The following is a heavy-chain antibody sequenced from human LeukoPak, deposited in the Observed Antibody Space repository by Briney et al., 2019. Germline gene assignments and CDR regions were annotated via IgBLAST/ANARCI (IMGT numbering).Heavy chain of an antibody. CDR3: AKLGTGDGSYC. CDR1: GFTFTSYG. V-gene: IGHV3-23*01. J-gene: IGHJ4*02. CDR2: IGISGVNT. Sequence: GGSLRLSCAASGFTFTSYGMSWVRQAPGKGLEWVSSIGISGVNTYYADSVKGRFTISRDNSKNTLYLQMDSLRAEDTAIYYCAKLGTGDGSYCGGQGTLVTVSS. D-gene: IGHD1-26*01.